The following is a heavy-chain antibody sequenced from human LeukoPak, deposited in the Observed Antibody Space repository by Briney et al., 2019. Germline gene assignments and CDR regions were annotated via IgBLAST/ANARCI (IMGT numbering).Heavy chain of an antibody. D-gene: IGHD3-10*01. CDR2: ISDSGSTI. V-gene: IGHV3-11*01. J-gene: IGHJ4*02. CDR3: AREMVAHYGSGTFFDL. Sequence: GGSLRLSCAASEFVFSDYYMSWIRQAPGKGLEWVSYISDSGSTIYYADSVKGRFTISRDNVKNSLYLQMNGLRAEDTAVYYCAREMVAHYGSGTFFDLWGQGNMVTVSS. CDR1: EFVFSDYY.